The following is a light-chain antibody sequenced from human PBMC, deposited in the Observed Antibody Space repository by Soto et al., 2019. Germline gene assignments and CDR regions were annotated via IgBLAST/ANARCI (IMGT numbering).Light chain of an antibody. V-gene: IGKV1-5*03. CDR2: KAS. CDR1: QSISSW. CDR3: QQYSNFWT. Sequence: DLQMTQSPSTLSASVGDRVTIICRASQSISSWLAWYQQKPGKAPKLLIYKASSLESGVPSRFSGCGSGTEFTLTISSLQPDDFATYYCQQYSNFWTFGQGTKVEIK. J-gene: IGKJ1*01.